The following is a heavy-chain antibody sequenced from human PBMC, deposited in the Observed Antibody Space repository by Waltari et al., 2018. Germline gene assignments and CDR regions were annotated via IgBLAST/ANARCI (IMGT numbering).Heavy chain of an antibody. CDR1: GGTFSSYT. Sequence: QVQLVQSGAEVKKPGSSVKVSCKASGGTFSSYTIRWVRQAPGQGLEWMGRFLLILGRANYAQKFQGRVTITADKSTSTAYMELSSLRSGDTAVYYCARDIRGVDQLLNWGQGTLVTVSS. CDR3: ARDIRGVDQLLN. J-gene: IGHJ4*02. V-gene: IGHV1-69*08. D-gene: IGHD2-2*01. CDR2: FLLILGRA.